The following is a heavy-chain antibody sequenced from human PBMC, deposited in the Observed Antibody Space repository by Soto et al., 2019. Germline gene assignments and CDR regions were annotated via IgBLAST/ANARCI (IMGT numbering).Heavy chain of an antibody. Sequence: PGGSLRLSCTASGFTFNTYNMNWVRQAPGKGLEWVSYISSSSYTIKYADSVEGRFTVSRDNGKKSLYLQMNSLRDEDTAVYFCAREISLSAESYFDYWGQGTMVTVYS. CDR2: ISSSSYTI. J-gene: IGHJ4*02. CDR3: AREISLSAESYFDY. V-gene: IGHV3-48*02. CDR1: GFTFNTYN.